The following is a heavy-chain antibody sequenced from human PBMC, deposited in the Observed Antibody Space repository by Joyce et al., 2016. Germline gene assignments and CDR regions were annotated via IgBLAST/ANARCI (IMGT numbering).Heavy chain of an antibody. J-gene: IGHJ6*02. V-gene: IGHV1-3*05. Sequence: QVQLVQSGAEEKKPGASVTVSCTASGYTFTTYVSLWVRQAPGQRLEWMGWINAGDGHTIYSQKFEGRVTFTRDTAVSTAYMELSSLRSEDTAVYYCARDDSSTWYYYYGMDVWGQGTTVTVSS. CDR3: ARDDSSTWYYYYGMDV. CDR1: GYTFTTYV. D-gene: IGHD6-13*01. CDR2: INAGDGHT.